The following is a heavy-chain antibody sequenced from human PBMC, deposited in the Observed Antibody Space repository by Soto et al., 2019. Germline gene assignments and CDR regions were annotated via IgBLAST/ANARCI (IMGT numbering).Heavy chain of an antibody. CDR1: GYTFNIYG. V-gene: IGHV1-18*04. J-gene: IGHJ4*02. CDR3: ARGIHSSWPRVLDI. CDR2: ISAYSGKT. Sequence: GASVKVSCKASGYTFNIYGITWVRQAPGHGLEWVGWISAYSGKTDYAQSLQGRVTMTTDTSASTAYMELKSLKSDDTVVYYCARGIHSSWPRVLDIWGQGTPVTVSS. D-gene: IGHD2-2*01.